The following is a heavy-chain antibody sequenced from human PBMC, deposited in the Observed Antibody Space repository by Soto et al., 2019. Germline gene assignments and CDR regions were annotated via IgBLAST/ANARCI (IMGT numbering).Heavy chain of an antibody. CDR3: AREGYDYVWGSYRWSPFDY. V-gene: IGHV1-69*13. CDR2: IIPIFGTA. D-gene: IGHD3-16*02. CDR1: GGTFSSYA. J-gene: IGHJ4*02. Sequence: SVKVSCKASGGTFSSYAISWVRQAPGQGLEWMGGIIPIFGTANYAQKFQGRVTITADESTSTAYMELSSLRSEDTAVYYCAREGYDYVWGSYRWSPFDYWGQGTLVTVSS.